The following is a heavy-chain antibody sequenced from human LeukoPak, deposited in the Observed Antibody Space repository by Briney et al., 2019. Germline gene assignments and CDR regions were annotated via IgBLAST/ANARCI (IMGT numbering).Heavy chain of an antibody. CDR1: GGTFSSYA. J-gene: IGHJ4*02. CDR2: IIPIFGTA. V-gene: IGHV1-69*05. CDR3: AVGYCSSTSCPYYFDY. Sequence: GASVKVSCKASGGTFSSYAISWVRQALGQGLEWMGGIIPIFGTANYAQKFQGRVTITTDESTSTAYMELSSLRSEDTAVYYCAVGYCSSTSCPYYFDYWGQGTLVTVSS. D-gene: IGHD2-2*01.